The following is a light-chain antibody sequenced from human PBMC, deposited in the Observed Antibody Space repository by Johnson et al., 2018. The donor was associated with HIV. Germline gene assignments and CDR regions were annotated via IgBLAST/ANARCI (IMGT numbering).Light chain of an antibody. V-gene: IGLV1-51*02. CDR2: ENT. J-gene: IGLJ1*01. CDR3: GTWDNSLSTGAG. Sequence: QSVLTQPPSVSAAPGQKVTISCSGSSSNIGNKYVSWYQQLPGTAPKLLIYENTKRPSGIPDRFSGSKSGTSATLGITGLQTGDEADYYCGTWDNSLSTGAGFGTGTQVTVL. CDR1: SSNIGNKY.